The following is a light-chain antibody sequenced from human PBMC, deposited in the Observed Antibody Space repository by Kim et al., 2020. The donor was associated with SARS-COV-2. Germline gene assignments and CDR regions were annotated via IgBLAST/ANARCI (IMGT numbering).Light chain of an antibody. Sequence: SSELTQDPAVSVALGQTVRITCQGDSLRSYDASWYQQKPGQAPVLVIYGKNNRPSGIPDRFSGSSSGNTASLTITGAQAEDEADYYCNSRDSSGNYVFGT. CDR1: SLRSYD. CDR3: NSRDSSGNYV. J-gene: IGLJ1*01. V-gene: IGLV3-19*01. CDR2: GKN.